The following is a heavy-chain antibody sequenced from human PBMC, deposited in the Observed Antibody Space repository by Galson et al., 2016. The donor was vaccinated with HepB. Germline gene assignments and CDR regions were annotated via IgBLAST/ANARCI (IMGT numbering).Heavy chain of an antibody. CDR2: ISSSSAHI. CDR1: GFSFSNFG. Sequence: SLRLSCAASGFSFSNFGMNWVRQAPEKGLEWVASISSSSAHIYYSDSVKGRLTISRDNAKNSLSLQLDSLRVEDSGVYYCARGFLQRTLDSWGPGTLISVSS. D-gene: IGHD2/OR15-2a*01. V-gene: IGHV3-21*03. CDR3: ARGFLQRTLDS. J-gene: IGHJ4*02.